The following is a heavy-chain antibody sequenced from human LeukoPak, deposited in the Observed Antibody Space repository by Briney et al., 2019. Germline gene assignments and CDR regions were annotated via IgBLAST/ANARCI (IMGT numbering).Heavy chain of an antibody. V-gene: IGHV3-30*03. CDR3: ATLRYFDWLLSLEAFDI. CDR1: GFTFSSYG. J-gene: IGHJ3*02. D-gene: IGHD3-9*01. CDR2: ISYDGSNK. Sequence: GGSLRLSCAASGFTFSSYGMHWVRQAPGKGLEWVAVISYDGSNKYYADSVKGRFTISRDNSKNTLYLQMNSLRAEDTAVYYCATLRYFDWLLSLEAFDIWGQGTMVTVSS.